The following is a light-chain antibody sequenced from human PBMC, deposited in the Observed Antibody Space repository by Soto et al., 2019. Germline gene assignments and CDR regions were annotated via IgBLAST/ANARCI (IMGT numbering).Light chain of an antibody. CDR1: SSDVGYYNF. CDR2: DVG. Sequence: QSALTQPASLSGSPGQSITISCTGTSSDVGYYNFVSWYQQHPGKAPKLMIYDVGNRPSGVSNRFSGSKSGNTASLTISGLQAEDEADYYCSSYTTSDSYVFGTGTQLTVL. V-gene: IGLV2-14*03. J-gene: IGLJ1*01. CDR3: SSYTTSDSYV.